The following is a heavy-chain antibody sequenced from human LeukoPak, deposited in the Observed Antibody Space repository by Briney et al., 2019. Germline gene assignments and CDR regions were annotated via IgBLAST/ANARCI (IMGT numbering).Heavy chain of an antibody. CDR3: ARDSGFGTGYFDY. J-gene: IGHJ4*02. CDR1: GGSISSYY. V-gene: IGHV4-59*01. Sequence: PSETLSLTCTVSGGSISSYYWSWIRQPPGKGLEWMGYIYYSGSTNYNPSLKSRVTISVDTSKNQFSLKLSSVTAADTAVYYCARDSGFGTGYFDYWGQGTLVTVSS. CDR2: IYYSGST. D-gene: IGHD6-25*01.